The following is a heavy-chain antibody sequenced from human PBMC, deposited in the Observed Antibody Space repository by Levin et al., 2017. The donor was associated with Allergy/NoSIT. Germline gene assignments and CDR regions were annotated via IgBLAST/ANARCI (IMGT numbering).Heavy chain of an antibody. D-gene: IGHD2-21*01. Sequence: PGESLKISCAASGFPFSSYAMSWVRQAPGKGLEWVSAISASGGNTYYADSVKGRFTISRDNSKNTVYLQMNSLRAEDTAVFYCAKVVTGARGRMDVWGQGTTVTVSS. J-gene: IGHJ6*02. CDR1: GFPFSSYA. CDR2: ISASGGNT. CDR3: AKVVTGARGRMDV. V-gene: IGHV3-23*01.